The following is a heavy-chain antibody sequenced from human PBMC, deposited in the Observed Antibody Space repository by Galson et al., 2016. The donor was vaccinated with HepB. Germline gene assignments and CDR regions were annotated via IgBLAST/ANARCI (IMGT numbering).Heavy chain of an antibody. Sequence: SLRLSCAASGFSFSTAGMSWVRQTPGRGLEWVAGITGSGTTTHYADSVRGRFTLSRDTSKNPLYLDMNSLRAGDTAVYYCGKHGGFDYWGQGAQVTVSS. J-gene: IGHJ4*02. V-gene: IGHV3-23*01. D-gene: IGHD3-16*01. CDR3: GKHGGFDY. CDR2: ITGSGTTT. CDR1: GFSFSTAG.